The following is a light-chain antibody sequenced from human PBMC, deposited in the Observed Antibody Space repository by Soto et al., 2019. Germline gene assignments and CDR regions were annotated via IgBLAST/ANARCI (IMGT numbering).Light chain of an antibody. CDR1: TGAVTSGLY. Sequence: QAVVTQEPSLTVAPGGTVTLTCASSTGAVTSGLYAYWFQQKPGLAPRKLIYDISNKDSWTPARFSGSLLGGKAALTLSGAQPEDESDYYCLLCCSGAAVFGGGTQLTVL. J-gene: IGLJ7*01. CDR3: LLCCSGAAV. CDR2: DIS. V-gene: IGLV7-46*01.